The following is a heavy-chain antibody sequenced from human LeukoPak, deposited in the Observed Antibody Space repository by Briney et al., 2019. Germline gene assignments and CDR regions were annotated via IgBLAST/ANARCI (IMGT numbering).Heavy chain of an antibody. Sequence: SETLSLTCAVCGGSFSGYYWSWIRQPPGKGLEWIGEINHSGSTNYNPSLKSRVTISVDTSKNQISLKLSSVTAADTAVYYCARKVSSSWYRYWGQGTLVTVSS. CDR1: GGSFSGYY. CDR2: INHSGST. D-gene: IGHD6-13*01. J-gene: IGHJ4*02. CDR3: ARKVSSSWYRY. V-gene: IGHV4-34*01.